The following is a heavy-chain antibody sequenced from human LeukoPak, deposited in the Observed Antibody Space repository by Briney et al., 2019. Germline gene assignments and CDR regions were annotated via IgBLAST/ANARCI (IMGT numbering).Heavy chain of an antibody. CDR1: GYTFTGYY. V-gene: IGHV1-2*02. CDR2: INPNSGGT. Sequence: ASVKVSCKASGYTFTGYYMHWVRQAPGQGLEWMGWINPNSGGTNYAQDFHGRVTMTRDTSISTAFMEVSSLRSDDTAVYYCAREARVETRGQFDPWGQGTLVTVSS. J-gene: IGHJ5*02. D-gene: IGHD4-23*01. CDR3: AREARVETRGQFDP.